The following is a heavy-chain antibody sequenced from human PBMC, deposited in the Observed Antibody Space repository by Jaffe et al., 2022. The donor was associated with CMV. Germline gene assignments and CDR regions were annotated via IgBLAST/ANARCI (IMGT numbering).Heavy chain of an antibody. CDR2: IFYNGNT. CDR1: GGSVSSNTYY. J-gene: IGHJ6*02. V-gene: IGHV4-61*01. D-gene: IGHD3-22*01. CDR3: ARDNYYDRSGYYFGKMDV. Sequence: QVQLQESGPGLVKPSETLSLTCTISGGSVSSNTYYWSWIRQPPGKGLEWIGYIFYNGNTKYNPSLKSRVTISVDMSKNQFSLKLSSVTAADTAEYYCARDNYYDRSGYYFGKMDVWGQGTTVTVSS.